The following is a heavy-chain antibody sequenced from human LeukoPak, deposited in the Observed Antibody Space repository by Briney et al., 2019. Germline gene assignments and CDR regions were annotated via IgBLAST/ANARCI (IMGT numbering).Heavy chain of an antibody. V-gene: IGHV1-69*13. CDR3: ARVRGSGSYYVGTLYYYYGMDV. J-gene: IGHJ6*04. D-gene: IGHD3-10*01. CDR2: IIPIFGTA. CDR1: GGTFSSYA. Sequence: PVKVSCKASGGTFSSYAISWVRQAPGQGLEWMGGIIPIFGTANYAQKFQGRVTITADESTSTAYMELSSLRSEDTAVYYCARVRGSGSYYVGTLYYYYGMDVWGKGTTVTVSS.